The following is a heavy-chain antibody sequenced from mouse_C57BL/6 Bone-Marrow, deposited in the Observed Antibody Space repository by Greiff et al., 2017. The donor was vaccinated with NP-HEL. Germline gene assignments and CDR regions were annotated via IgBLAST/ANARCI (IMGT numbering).Heavy chain of an antibody. Sequence: EVQVVESGGDLVKPGGSLKLSCAASGFTFSSYGMSWVRQTPDKRLEWVATISSGGSYTYYPDSVKGRFTISRDNAKNTLYLQMSSLKSEDTAMYYCARPRGYDYDMFAYWGQGTLVTVSA. D-gene: IGHD2-4*01. CDR1: GFTFSSYG. CDR2: ISSGGSYT. V-gene: IGHV5-6*01. J-gene: IGHJ3*01. CDR3: ARPRGYDYDMFAY.